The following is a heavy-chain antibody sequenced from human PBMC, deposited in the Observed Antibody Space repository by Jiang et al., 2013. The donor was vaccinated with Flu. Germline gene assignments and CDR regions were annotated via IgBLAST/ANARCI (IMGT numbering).Heavy chain of an antibody. CDR3: ARWINGMKY. Sequence: GAEVKKPGASVKLSCRTSGYGFTNYYVHWVRQAPGQGLEWIGVIDPSGASTICAQSFQGRVTVTRDTPTSTVYMELNSLRSDDTATYYCARWINGMKYWGQGTLLTVSS. D-gene: IGHD2-8*01. CDR2: IDPSGAST. J-gene: IGHJ4*02. V-gene: IGHV1-46*01. CDR1: GYGFTNYY.